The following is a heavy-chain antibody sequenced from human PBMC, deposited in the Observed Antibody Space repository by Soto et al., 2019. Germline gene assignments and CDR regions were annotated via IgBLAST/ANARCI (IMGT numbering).Heavy chain of an antibody. Sequence: ASVKVSCKASCYTFTSYGISWGRQAPGQRLDWMGWISAYNGNTNYAQKLQGRVTMTTDTSTSTAFMELRSLRSDDTAVYYCARANNTIFGVVIRDNWFDPWGQGTLVTVLL. D-gene: IGHD3-3*01. CDR1: CYTFTSYG. J-gene: IGHJ5*02. CDR2: ISAYNGNT. V-gene: IGHV1-18*01. CDR3: ARANNTIFGVVIRDNWFDP.